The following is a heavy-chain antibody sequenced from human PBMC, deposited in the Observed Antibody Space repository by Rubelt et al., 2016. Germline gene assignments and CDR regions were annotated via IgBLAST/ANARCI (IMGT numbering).Heavy chain of an antibody. CDR2: IIPIFGTA. D-gene: IGHD3-9*01. V-gene: IGHV1-69*06. Sequence: QVQLVQSGAEVKKPGSSVKVSCKASGGTFSSYAISWVRQAPGQGLEWMGGIIPIFGTANYAQKFQGRVTITADKSTSTAYMGLGSLRSEYTAVYYCASPPYDILTGYDYYYGMDVWGQGTTVTVSS. CDR1: GGTFSSYA. CDR3: ASPPYDILTGYDYYYGMDV. J-gene: IGHJ6*02.